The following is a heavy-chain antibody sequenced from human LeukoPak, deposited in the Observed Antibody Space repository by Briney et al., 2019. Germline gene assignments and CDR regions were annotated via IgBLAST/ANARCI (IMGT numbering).Heavy chain of an antibody. Sequence: TLSLTCAVSGGSISSGGYSWSWIRQPPGKGLEWIGYIYHSGSTYYNPSLKSRVTISVDRSKNQFSLKLSSVTAADTAVYYCARVHGSSCDYWGQGTLVTVSS. CDR3: ARVHGSSCDY. V-gene: IGHV4-30-2*01. CDR1: GGSISSGGYS. D-gene: IGHD3-22*01. CDR2: IYHSGST. J-gene: IGHJ4*02.